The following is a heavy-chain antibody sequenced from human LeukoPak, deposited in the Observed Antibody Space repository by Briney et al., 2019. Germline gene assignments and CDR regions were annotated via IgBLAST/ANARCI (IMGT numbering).Heavy chain of an antibody. V-gene: IGHV3-48*02. Sequence: PGGSLRLSCAASGFTFSGYTMNWVRQAPGKGLEWVSYIGTSTTTICYADSVRGRFTISRDNAKSSLYLQMNSLRDEDTAVYYCARDWDWAFDYRGQGTLVTVSS. J-gene: IGHJ4*02. CDR2: IGTSTTTI. D-gene: IGHD3/OR15-3a*01. CDR3: ARDWDWAFDY. CDR1: GFTFSGYT.